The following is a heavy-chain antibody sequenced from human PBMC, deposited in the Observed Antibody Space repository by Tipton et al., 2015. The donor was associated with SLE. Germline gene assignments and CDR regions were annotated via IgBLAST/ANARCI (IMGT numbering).Heavy chain of an antibody. CDR3: ASFQHHDYGDYLDY. D-gene: IGHD4-17*01. CDR1: GFTFSSYE. V-gene: IGHV3-48*03. J-gene: IGHJ4*02. Sequence: SLRLSCAASGFTFSSYEMNWVRQAPGKGLEWVSYISSSGSTIYYADSVKGRFTISRDNAKNSLYLQMNSLRAEDTAVYYCASFQHHDYGDYLDYWGQGTLVTVSS. CDR2: ISSSGSTI.